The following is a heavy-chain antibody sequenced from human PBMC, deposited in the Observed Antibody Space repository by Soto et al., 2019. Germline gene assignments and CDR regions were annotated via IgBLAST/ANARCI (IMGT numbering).Heavy chain of an antibody. J-gene: IGHJ4*02. CDR2: INQDGREK. CDR3: ARKKWLGVY. Sequence: EVQPVESGGGLVQPGGSLRLSCAASGFTLSMYWMPWVRQAPGKWLEWVASINQDGREKQYVDSGKGRFTISRDNAKNSLDLQMHSLRAEDTAVYYCARKKWLGVYWGQGNLVTVS. D-gene: IGHD6-19*01. CDR1: GFTLSMYW. V-gene: IGHV3-7*01.